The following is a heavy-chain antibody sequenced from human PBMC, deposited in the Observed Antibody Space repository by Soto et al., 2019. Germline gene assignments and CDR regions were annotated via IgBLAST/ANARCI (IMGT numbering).Heavy chain of an antibody. V-gene: IGHV1-3*01. D-gene: IGHD3-10*02. J-gene: IGHJ2*01. CDR2: TNPGNGNT. Sequence: QVQLVQSGAEVKKPGASVKVSCKASGYTFTSYAMHWVRQAPGQRLEWMGWTNPGNGNTKYSQKFQGSVTITRDTSASTAYMELSSLRSEDTAVYYCARGSSSVTTFYFDLWGRGTLVTVSS. CDR3: ARGSSSVTTFYFDL. CDR1: GYTFTSYA.